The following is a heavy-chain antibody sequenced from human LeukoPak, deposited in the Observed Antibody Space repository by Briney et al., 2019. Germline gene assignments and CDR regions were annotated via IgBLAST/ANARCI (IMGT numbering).Heavy chain of an antibody. D-gene: IGHD1-1*01. CDR1: GGSISSGDYY. Sequence: PSETLSLTCTVSGGSISSGDYYWSWIRQPPGKGLEWIGYIYYSGSTYYNPSPKSRVTISVDTSKNQFSLKLSSVTAADTAVYYCARLEGGSLYYYYYGMDVWGQGTTVTVSS. V-gene: IGHV4-30-4*01. J-gene: IGHJ6*02. CDR2: IYYSGST. CDR3: ARLEGGSLYYYYYGMDV.